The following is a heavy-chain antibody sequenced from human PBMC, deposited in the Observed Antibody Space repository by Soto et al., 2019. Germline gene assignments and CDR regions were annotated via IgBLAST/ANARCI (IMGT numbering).Heavy chain of an antibody. Sequence: QVELVQSGTEVKQPGASVKIPCKASAYTFTDYAIHWLRQAPGHRLEWMGWINAGNGDTKYSQKFQGRVTITRDTSANTAYMGLTNLTSEDTALYFCARSVTIFGVVSDTPFDLWGRGSLVSVSS. D-gene: IGHD3-3*01. CDR1: AYTFTDYA. V-gene: IGHV1-3*01. CDR2: INAGNGDT. CDR3: ARSVTIFGVVSDTPFDL. J-gene: IGHJ2*01.